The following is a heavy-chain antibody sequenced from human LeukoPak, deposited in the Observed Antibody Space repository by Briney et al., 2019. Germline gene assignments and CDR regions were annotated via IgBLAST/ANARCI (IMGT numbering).Heavy chain of an antibody. Sequence: GGSLRLSCAASGFTFSSYEMNWVRQAPGKGLEWVSYISSSGSTIYYADSVKGRFTISRDNAKNSLYPQMNSLRAEDTAVYYCARISYDFWSGYTGSGWGQGTMVTVSS. D-gene: IGHD3-3*01. J-gene: IGHJ3*01. CDR3: ARISYDFWSGYTGSG. V-gene: IGHV3-48*03. CDR1: GFTFSSYE. CDR2: ISSSGSTI.